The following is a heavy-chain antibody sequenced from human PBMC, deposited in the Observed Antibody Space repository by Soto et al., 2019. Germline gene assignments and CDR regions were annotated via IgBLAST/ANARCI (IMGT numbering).Heavy chain of an antibody. V-gene: IGHV2-5*02. D-gene: IGHD3-16*02. Sequence: QITLKESGPTLVKPTQTLTLTCSFSGFSLSTSGVGVGWIRQPPGKALEWLALIYWDDDKRYSPSLKSRLTITKDTAKNQVVLTMTNMDPVDTATYYCAHRANDDYVWGSHRYTSFDYWGQGTLVTVSS. CDR3: AHRANDDYVWGSHRYTSFDY. CDR1: GFSLSTSGVG. J-gene: IGHJ4*02. CDR2: IYWDDDK.